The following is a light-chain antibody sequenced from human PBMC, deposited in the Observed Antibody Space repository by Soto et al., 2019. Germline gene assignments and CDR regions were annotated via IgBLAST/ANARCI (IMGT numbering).Light chain of an antibody. CDR1: QSISRW. Sequence: DIQMTQSPSTLSASVGDRVTITCRASQSISRWLAWHQQKPGKAPRLLIYDASNLQRGVPSRFSGSGSGTEFTLTINSLQPEDFATYYCQQYNDYSGMFGQGTKV. CDR3: QQYNDYSGM. V-gene: IGKV1-5*01. CDR2: DAS. J-gene: IGKJ1*01.